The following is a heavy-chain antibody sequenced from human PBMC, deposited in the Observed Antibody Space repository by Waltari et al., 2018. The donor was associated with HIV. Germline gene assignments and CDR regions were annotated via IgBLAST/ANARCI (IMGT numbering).Heavy chain of an antibody. CDR2: ISNNGNKK. J-gene: IGHJ3*02. D-gene: IGHD3-16*01. CDR1: GFIFSDYG. V-gene: IGHV3-30*18. CDR3: AKITSVGPYDVFDI. Sequence: VQLVESGGGVVQHGKSLRLSCAGAGFIFSDYGMHWDRQAPGKGLDWVAIISNNGNKKDYADFAKGRFTISRDNYKNTLYLHMNSLRVDDTAVYSCAKITSVGPYDVFDIWGQGTMVTVS.